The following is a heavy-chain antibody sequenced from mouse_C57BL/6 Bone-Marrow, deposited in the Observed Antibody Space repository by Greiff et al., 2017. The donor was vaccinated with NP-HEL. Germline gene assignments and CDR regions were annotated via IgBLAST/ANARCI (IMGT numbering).Heavy chain of an antibody. CDR3: ARSDYDGYYVGYFDV. CDR1: GFTFSDYG. CDR2: ISSGSSTI. J-gene: IGHJ1*03. D-gene: IGHD2-3*01. V-gene: IGHV5-17*01. Sequence: EVKVVESGGGLVKPGGSLKLSCAASGFTFSDYGMHWVRQAPEKGLEWVAYISSGSSTIYYADTVKGRCTISRDNAKNTLFLQMTSLRSEDTAMYYCARSDYDGYYVGYFDVWGTGTTVTVSS.